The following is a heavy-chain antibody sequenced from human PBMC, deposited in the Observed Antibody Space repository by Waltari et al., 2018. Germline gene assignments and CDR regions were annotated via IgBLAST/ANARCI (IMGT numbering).Heavy chain of an antibody. CDR1: GYTFTDYY. D-gene: IGHD1-26*01. Sequence: EVQLVQSGAEVKKPGATVKISCKASGYTFTDYYMHWVQQAPGKGLEWMGRVDPEDGETIYAEKFQGRVTITADTSTDTAYMELNSLRAEDTAVYYCARDTTTHDIVGATGYWGQGTLVTVSS. J-gene: IGHJ4*02. V-gene: IGHV1-69-2*01. CDR3: ARDTTTHDIVGATGY. CDR2: VDPEDGET.